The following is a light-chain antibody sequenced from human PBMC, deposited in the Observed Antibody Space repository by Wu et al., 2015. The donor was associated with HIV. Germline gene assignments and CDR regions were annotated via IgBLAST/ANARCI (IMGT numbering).Light chain of an antibody. CDR3: QQRSNWPPIFT. CDR1: QTISSSY. CDR2: GAS. Sequence: EIVLTQAPGTLSLSPGERATLSCRASQTISSSYLAWYQQKPGQAPRLLIYGASSRATGIPDRFSGSGSGTDFTLTINRLEPEDFAIYYCQQRSNWPPIFTFGPGTRVDMK. V-gene: IGKV3D-20*02. J-gene: IGKJ3*01.